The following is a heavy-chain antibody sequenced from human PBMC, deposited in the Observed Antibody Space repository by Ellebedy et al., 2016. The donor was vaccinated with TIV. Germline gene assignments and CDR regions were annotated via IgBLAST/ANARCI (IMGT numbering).Heavy chain of an antibody. CDR1: GFTFRRYG. V-gene: IGHV3-30*03. J-gene: IGHJ5*02. CDR2: ISSDGSRR. D-gene: IGHD1-26*01. Sequence: GGSLRLSXAASGFTFRRYGMHWVRQAPGKGLEWVAVISSDGSRRSYADSVRDRFTIYRDNSKNTLYVQMNSLRAEDTAVYYCARENSGRTGLPWFDPWGQGTLVSVSS. CDR3: ARENSGRTGLPWFDP.